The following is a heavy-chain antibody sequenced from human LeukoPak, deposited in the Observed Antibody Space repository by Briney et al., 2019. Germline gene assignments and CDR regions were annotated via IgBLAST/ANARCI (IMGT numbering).Heavy chain of an antibody. CDR3: VRGASGLTYDYGVN. J-gene: IGHJ4*02. CDR2: ISDNGSP. V-gene: IGHV4-59*01. Sequence: SETLSLTCTVSGDSISNSYWSWLRQPPGKELEWIGYISDNGSPDYSPSLKSRVTISSDTSKNQFSLTLSSVTAADTAVYYCVRGASGLTYDYGVNWGQGTLVTVSS. D-gene: IGHD4-17*01. CDR1: GDSISNSY.